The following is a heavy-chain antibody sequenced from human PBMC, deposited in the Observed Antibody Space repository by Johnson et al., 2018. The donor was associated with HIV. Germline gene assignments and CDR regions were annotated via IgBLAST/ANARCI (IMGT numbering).Heavy chain of an antibody. D-gene: IGHD6-6*01. CDR1: GFTFSSYW. CDR2: IKQDGSEK. CDR3: AKQQLVPDDAFDI. V-gene: IGHV3-7*01. Sequence: MQLVESGGGLVQPGGSLRLSCAASGFTFSSYWMSWVRQAPGKGLEWVVNIKQDGSEKYYVDSVKGRFTISRDNAKNSLYLQMNSLRAEDTAVYYCAKQQLVPDDAFDIWGQGTMVNVSS. J-gene: IGHJ3*02.